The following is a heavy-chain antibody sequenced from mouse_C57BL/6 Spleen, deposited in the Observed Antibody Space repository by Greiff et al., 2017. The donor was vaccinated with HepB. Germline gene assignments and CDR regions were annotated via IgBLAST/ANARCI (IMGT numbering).Heavy chain of an antibody. CDR3: ARYYDEREDWYFDV. D-gene: IGHD2-4*01. CDR1: GFTFSDYY. J-gene: IGHJ1*03. CDR2: INYDGSST. V-gene: IGHV5-16*01. Sequence: EVKLMESEGGLVQPGSSMKLSCTASGFTFSDYYMAWVRQVPEKGLEWVANINYDGSSTYYLDSLKSRFIISRDNAKNILYLQMSSLKSEDTATYYCARYYDEREDWYFDVWGTGTTVTVSS.